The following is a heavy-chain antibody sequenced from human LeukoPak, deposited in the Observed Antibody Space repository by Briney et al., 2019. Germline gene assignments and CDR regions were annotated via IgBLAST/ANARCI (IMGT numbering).Heavy chain of an antibody. CDR3: AKAPSGSYLPTNFDY. Sequence: PGGSLRLSCAASGFTFSRYGMNWVRQAPGKGLEWVSGISNAGGSTDYADSVKGRFTISRDNSKNTLYLQMNSLRAEDTAVYYCAKAPSGSYLPTNFDYWGQGTLVTVSS. CDR1: GFTFSRYG. V-gene: IGHV3-23*01. D-gene: IGHD1-26*01. J-gene: IGHJ4*02. CDR2: ISNAGGST.